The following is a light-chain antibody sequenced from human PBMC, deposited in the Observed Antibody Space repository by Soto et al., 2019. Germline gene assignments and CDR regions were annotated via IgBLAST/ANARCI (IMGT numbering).Light chain of an antibody. CDR1: SSEIGVYNY. J-gene: IGLJ1*01. Sequence: QFALSRPSSASWSPGHSGTISCTGTSSEIGVYNYVSWYQQHPGKAPKLMIYEVSKRPSGVPDRFSGSKSGNTASLSVSGLQAEDEADYYCSSYAGSNTLYVFGTGPKVTVL. CDR3: SSYAGSNTLYV. CDR2: EVS. V-gene: IGLV2-8*01.